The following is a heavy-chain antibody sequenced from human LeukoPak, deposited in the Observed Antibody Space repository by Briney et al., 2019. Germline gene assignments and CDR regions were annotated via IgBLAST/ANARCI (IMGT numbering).Heavy chain of an antibody. CDR2: VFHSGTT. CDR1: GDSLTSHF. Sequence: SETLSLTCTVSGDSLTSHFWSWIRQTPGKGLEWIGYVFHSGTTNYSPSLKSRVTISLDTSKKQFYLRLASVTAADTAVYYCARLMATVTDAFDIWGRGTMVSVSS. J-gene: IGHJ3*02. CDR3: ARLMATVTDAFDI. D-gene: IGHD5-24*01. V-gene: IGHV4-59*08.